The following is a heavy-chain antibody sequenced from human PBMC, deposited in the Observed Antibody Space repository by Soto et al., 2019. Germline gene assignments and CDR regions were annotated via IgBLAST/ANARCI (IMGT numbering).Heavy chain of an antibody. CDR2: ISYDGSNK. J-gene: IGHJ6*02. CDR1: GFTFSSYG. Sequence: GGSLRLSCAASGFTFSSYGMHWVRQAPGKGLEWVAVISYDGSNKYYADSVKGRFTISRDNSKNTLYLQMNSLRAEDTAVYYCAKEGQLVPPFYYYGMDVWGQGTTVTVSS. CDR3: AKEGQLVPPFYYYGMDV. V-gene: IGHV3-30*18. D-gene: IGHD6-13*01.